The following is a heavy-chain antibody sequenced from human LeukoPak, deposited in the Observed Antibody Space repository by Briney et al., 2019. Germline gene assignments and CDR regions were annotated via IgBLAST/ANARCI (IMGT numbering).Heavy chain of an antibody. D-gene: IGHD6-13*01. J-gene: IGHJ4*02. V-gene: IGHV3-30*18. CDR2: ISYDGSNK. CDR1: GFTFSSYG. Sequence: GGSLRLSCAASGFTFSSYGMRWVRQAPGKGLEWVAVISYDGSNKYYADSVKGRFTISRDNSKNTLYLQMNSLRAEDTAVYYCAKQPRQQLLYFDYWGQGTLVTVSS. CDR3: AKQPRQQLLYFDY.